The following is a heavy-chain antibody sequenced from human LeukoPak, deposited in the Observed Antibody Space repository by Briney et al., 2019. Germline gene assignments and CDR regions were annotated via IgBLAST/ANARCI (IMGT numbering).Heavy chain of an antibody. CDR1: GFTVRSND. CDR3: ASESPLYYDGNSGF. V-gene: IGHV3-53*01. Sequence: GGSLRLSCVASGFTVRSNDMSWVRQAPGKGLEWVSGIYGGDSTYYADSVKGRFTISRDNSKNTLYLQMNSLRAEDTAVYYCASESPLYYDGNSGFWGQGALVTVSS. J-gene: IGHJ4*02. CDR2: IYGGDST. D-gene: IGHD4-23*01.